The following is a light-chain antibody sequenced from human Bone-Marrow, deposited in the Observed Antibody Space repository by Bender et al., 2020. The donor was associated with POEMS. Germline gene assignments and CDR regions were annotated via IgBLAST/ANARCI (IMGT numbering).Light chain of an antibody. CDR2: DDS. J-gene: IGLJ2*01. Sequence: SFVLTQPPSVSVAPGKTATITCGGDNIGTYNVHWYQQKPGQAPVLVVYDDSGRPSGIPERFSGSNSANTATLTISRVEAGDEAAYYCQVWTGGRVVFGGGTKLTVL. CDR3: QVWTGGRVV. V-gene: IGLV3-21*03. CDR1: NIGTYN.